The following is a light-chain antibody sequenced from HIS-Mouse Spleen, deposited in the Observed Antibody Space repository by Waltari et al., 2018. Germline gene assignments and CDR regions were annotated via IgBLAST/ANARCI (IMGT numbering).Light chain of an antibody. CDR1: STHVGASNY. CDR2: DVS. V-gene: IGLV2-14*03. Sequence: QSALTQPASVSGSPGQPITISCTRTSTHVGASNYTTWYQHHPRKATELMIYDVSNRPSGVSNRFSGSKSGNTASLTISGLQAEDEADYYCSSYTSSSTLVFGGGTKLTVL. CDR3: SSYTSSSTLV. J-gene: IGLJ2*01.